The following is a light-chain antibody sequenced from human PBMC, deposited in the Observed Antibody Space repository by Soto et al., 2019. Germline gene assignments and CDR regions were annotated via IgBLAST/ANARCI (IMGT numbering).Light chain of an antibody. CDR2: AAS. CDR3: KKYNSAPHT. CDR1: QDISNY. Sequence: DIQMTQSPSSLSASVGDRVTITCRTSQDISNYLAWYQQKPGKVPKLLIYAASTLQSGVPSRFSGGGSGTDFSLTISSLQPEDVATYYCKKYNSAPHTFGGGTKVEIQ. J-gene: IGKJ4*01. V-gene: IGKV1-27*01.